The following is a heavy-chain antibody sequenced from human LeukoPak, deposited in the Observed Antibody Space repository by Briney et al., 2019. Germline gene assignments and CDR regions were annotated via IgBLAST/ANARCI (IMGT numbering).Heavy chain of an antibody. J-gene: IGHJ4*02. Sequence: QPGGSLRLSCAASGFTFSSYAMSWVRQAPGKGLEWVSAISGSGGSTYYADSVKGRFTISRGNSKNTLYLQMNSLRAEDTAVYYCAKVVELGVSFMYYFDYWGQGTLVTVSS. CDR3: AKVVELGVSFMYYFDY. V-gene: IGHV3-23*01. CDR2: ISGSGGST. D-gene: IGHD7-27*01. CDR1: GFTFSSYA.